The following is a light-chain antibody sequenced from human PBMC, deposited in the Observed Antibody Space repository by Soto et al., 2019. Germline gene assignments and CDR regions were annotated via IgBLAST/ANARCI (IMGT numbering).Light chain of an antibody. CDR3: LQYGSSPWT. J-gene: IGKJ1*01. Sequence: EIVLTQSPGTLSLSPGERATLSCRASQSVSSSFFAWYQQKPGQAPRLLIYGASTRATSIPDSFSGSGSGTDFTLTISRLEPEDFAVYYCLQYGSSPWTFGQGTKVEIK. V-gene: IGKV3-20*01. CDR2: GAS. CDR1: QSVSSSF.